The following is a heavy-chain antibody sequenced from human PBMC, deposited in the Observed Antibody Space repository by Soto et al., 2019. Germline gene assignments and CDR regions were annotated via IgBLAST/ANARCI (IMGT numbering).Heavy chain of an antibody. Sequence: GASVKVSCKVSGYTLTELSMHWVRQAPGKGLEWMGGIGAYNGETNYAQKLQGRVTMTTDTSTSTAYMELRSLRSDDTAVYYCARRITAVAGNFDYWGQGTLVTVSS. CDR2: IGAYNGET. D-gene: IGHD6-19*01. CDR3: ARRITAVAGNFDY. V-gene: IGHV1-24*01. J-gene: IGHJ4*02. CDR1: GYTLTELS.